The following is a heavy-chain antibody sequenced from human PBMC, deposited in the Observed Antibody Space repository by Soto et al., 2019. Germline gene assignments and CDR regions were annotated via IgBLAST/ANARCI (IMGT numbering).Heavy chain of an antibody. CDR2: IRAYNGYT. D-gene: IGHD6-19*01. Sequence: ASVKVSCKASGYTFTSYGISWVRQAPGQGLEWMGWIRAYNGYTNYAQKFQGRVTVTTDTSTSTAYMELRNLISDDTAIYYCARASDGYRSGWYVGYFDFWGQGTLVTVSS. CDR3: ARASDGYRSGWYVGYFDF. CDR1: GYTFTSYG. V-gene: IGHV1-18*04. J-gene: IGHJ4*02.